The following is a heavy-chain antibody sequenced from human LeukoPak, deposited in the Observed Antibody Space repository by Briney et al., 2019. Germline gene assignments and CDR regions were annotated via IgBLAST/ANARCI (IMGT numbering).Heavy chain of an antibody. CDR1: GFTFDDYT. CDR3: AKDMRIWRYSSSWGSFDY. Sequence: GGSLRLSCAASGFTFDDYTMHWVRHAPGKGLEWVSLISWDGGSTYYADSVKGRFTISRDNSKNSLYLQMNSLRTEDTALYYCAKDMRIWRYSSSWGSFDYWGQGTLVTVSS. V-gene: IGHV3-43*01. J-gene: IGHJ4*02. CDR2: ISWDGGST. D-gene: IGHD6-13*01.